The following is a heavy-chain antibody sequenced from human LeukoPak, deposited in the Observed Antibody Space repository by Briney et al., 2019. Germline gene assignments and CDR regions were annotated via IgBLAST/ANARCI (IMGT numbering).Heavy chain of an antibody. J-gene: IGHJ5*02. Sequence: SETLSLTCTVSGGSISSSNYYWGWIRQPPGKGLEWIGSIYYSGDTYYNPSLKSRVAISVDTSKNQFSLKLSSVTAADTAVYYCARGATVTERWFDPWGQGTLVTVSS. CDR1: GGSISSSNYY. CDR3: ARGATVTERWFDP. CDR2: IYYSGDT. V-gene: IGHV4-39*07. D-gene: IGHD4-17*01.